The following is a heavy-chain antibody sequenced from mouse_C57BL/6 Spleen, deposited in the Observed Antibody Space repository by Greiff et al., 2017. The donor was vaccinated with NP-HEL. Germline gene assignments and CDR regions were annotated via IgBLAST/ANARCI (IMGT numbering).Heavy chain of an antibody. CDR2: IDPENGDT. D-gene: IGHD2-3*01. CDR1: GFNIKDDY. J-gene: IGHJ4*01. CDR3: TRWLLREYYAMDY. Sequence: EVQGVESGAELVRPGASVKLSCTASGFNIKDDYMHWVKQRPEQGLEWIGWIDPENGDTEYASKFQGKATITADTSSNTAYLQLSSLTSEDTAVYYCTRWLLREYYAMDYWGQGTSVTVSS. V-gene: IGHV14-4*01.